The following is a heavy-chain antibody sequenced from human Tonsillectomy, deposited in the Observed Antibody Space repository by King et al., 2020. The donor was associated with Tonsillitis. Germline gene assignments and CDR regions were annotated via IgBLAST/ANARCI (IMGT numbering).Heavy chain of an antibody. Sequence: QLVQSGAEVKKPGASVKVSCKASGYTFTSYGITWVRQAPGQGLEWMGWISAYTGDTKYAQKLQGRVTITTDASTTTAYMELRSLRSDETAVYYCARESGSYYGNIYYYGMDVWGPGTTVTVSS. CDR2: ISAYTGDT. J-gene: IGHJ6*02. CDR3: ARESGSYYGNIYYYGMDV. CDR1: GYTFTSYG. D-gene: IGHD1-26*01. V-gene: IGHV1-18*01.